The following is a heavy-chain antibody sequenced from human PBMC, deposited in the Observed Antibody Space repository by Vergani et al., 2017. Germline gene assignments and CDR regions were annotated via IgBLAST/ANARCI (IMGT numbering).Heavy chain of an antibody. CDR3: GRVADFYGLGSRLLDL. Sequence: QVRLQESGPGLVKPSETLSLTCSVPGGSMSGYYWSRIRQPPGKELEWIWYMYHSGSTNYNPSLETRVTISGDTSKNQFSLKLNSVTAADTAVYYCGRVADFYGLGSRLLDLWGQGTLVTVSS. CDR1: GGSMSGYY. J-gene: IGHJ5*02. D-gene: IGHD3-10*01. CDR2: MYHSGST. V-gene: IGHV4-59*01.